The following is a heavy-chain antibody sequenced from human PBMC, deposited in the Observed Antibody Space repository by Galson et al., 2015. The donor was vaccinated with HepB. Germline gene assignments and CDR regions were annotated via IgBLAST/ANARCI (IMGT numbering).Heavy chain of an antibody. V-gene: IGHV3-30*04. Sequence: SLRLSRAASGFTFSTYTMHWLRQAPGKGLEWVAVISGDGSNTNYPDAVKGRFTISRDNSKNTLYLQMNSLRPEDTAVFYCAREMYYDHVWGNYRYPEAFDYWGQGTLVTVSS. CDR1: GFTFSTYT. CDR2: ISGDGSNT. CDR3: AREMYYDHVWGNYRYPEAFDY. J-gene: IGHJ4*02. D-gene: IGHD3-16*02.